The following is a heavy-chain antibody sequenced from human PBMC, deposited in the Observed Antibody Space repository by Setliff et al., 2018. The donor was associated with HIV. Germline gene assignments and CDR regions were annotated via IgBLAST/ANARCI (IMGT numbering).Heavy chain of an antibody. D-gene: IGHD4-4*01. J-gene: IGHJ4*02. CDR1: GGAFSHYA. Sequence: SVKVSCKASGGAFSHYAISWVRQAPGQGLEWVGGIIPVFDTTIYAQKFQGRVTITADESTSTSHMEINSLRSGDTAVYYCARAGTLTMSNYFDYWGQGTLVTVSS. V-gene: IGHV1-69*13. CDR3: ARAGTLTMSNYFDY. CDR2: IIPVFDTT.